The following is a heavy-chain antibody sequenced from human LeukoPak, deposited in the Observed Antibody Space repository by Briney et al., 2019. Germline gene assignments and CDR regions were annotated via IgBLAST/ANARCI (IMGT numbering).Heavy chain of an antibody. J-gene: IGHJ1*01. D-gene: IGHD6-6*01. Sequence: ASVKVSCKASGYTFTGYYMHWARQAPGQGLEWMGRINPNSGDTNYAQKFQGRVTMTRDTSISTAYMELSRLRSDDTAVYYCARGYSSSSPRRYFQHWGQGTLVTVSS. CDR1: GYTFTGYY. CDR2: INPNSGDT. V-gene: IGHV1-2*06. CDR3: ARGYSSSSPRRYFQH.